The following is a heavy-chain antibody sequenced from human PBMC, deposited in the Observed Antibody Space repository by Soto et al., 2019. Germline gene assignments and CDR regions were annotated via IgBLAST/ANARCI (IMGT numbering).Heavy chain of an antibody. D-gene: IGHD2-15*01. V-gene: IGHV3-48*02. J-gene: IGHJ4*02. CDR2: INSGSSTI. Sequence: EVQLVESGGGLVQPGGSQRLSCAASGFTYSSYSMNWVRQAPGKGLEWVSYINSGSSTIYYADSVKGRFTISRDNAKNSLYLQMNSLRDEDTAVYYRARDAPRCSGGSCFDFWGQGTLVTVSS. CDR1: GFTYSSYS. CDR3: ARDAPRCSGGSCFDF.